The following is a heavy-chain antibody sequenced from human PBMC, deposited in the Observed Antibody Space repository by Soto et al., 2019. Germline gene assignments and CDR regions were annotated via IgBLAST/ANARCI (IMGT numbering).Heavy chain of an antibody. CDR1: GFTFSSYS. CDR3: ARDAWGLVVVAAISWFDP. CDR2: ISSSSSYI. V-gene: IGHV3-21*01. Sequence: EVQLVESGGGLVKPGGSLRLSCAASGFTFSSYSMNWVRQAPGKGLEWVSSISSSSSYIYYADSVKGRFTISRDNAKNSLYLQMNSLRAEDTAVYYCARDAWGLVVVAAISWFDPWGQGTLVTVSS. J-gene: IGHJ5*02. D-gene: IGHD2-15*01.